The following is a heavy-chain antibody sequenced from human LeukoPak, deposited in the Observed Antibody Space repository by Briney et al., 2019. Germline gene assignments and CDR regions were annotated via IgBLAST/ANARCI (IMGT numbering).Heavy chain of an antibody. V-gene: IGHV1-69*13. D-gene: IGHD3-9*01. Sequence: ASVKVSCKASGGTFSSYAISWVRQAPGQGLERMGGIIPIFGTANYAQKFQGRVTITADESTSTAYMELSSLRSEDTAVYYCARHSGYYDILTGFDYWGQGTLVTVSS. CDR2: IIPIFGTA. J-gene: IGHJ4*02. CDR1: GGTFSSYA. CDR3: ARHSGYYDILTGFDY.